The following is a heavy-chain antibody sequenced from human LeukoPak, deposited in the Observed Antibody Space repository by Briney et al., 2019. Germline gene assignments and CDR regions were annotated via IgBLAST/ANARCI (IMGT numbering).Heavy chain of an antibody. J-gene: IGHJ3*02. CDR1: GFTFSSYA. V-gene: IGHV4-38-2*02. D-gene: IGHD3-9*01. CDR3: ARDGLSRDFLTGYYMGAFDI. Sequence: GSLRLSCAASGFTFSSYAMNWVRQAPGKGLEWIGSIYHSGNTQYNPSLKSRVTISVDTSENQFSLKLSSVTAADTAVYYCARDGLSRDFLTGYYMGAFDIWGPGTTVTVSS. CDR2: IYHSGNT.